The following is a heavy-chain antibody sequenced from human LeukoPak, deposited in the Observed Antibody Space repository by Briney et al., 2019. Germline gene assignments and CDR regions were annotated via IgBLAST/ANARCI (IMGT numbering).Heavy chain of an antibody. V-gene: IGHV1-24*01. J-gene: IGHJ3*01. CDR2: FDPEDGET. Sequence: ASVKVSCKVSGYTLTELSMHWVRQAPGKGLEWMGGFDPEDGETIYAQKFQGRVTMTRDTSTSTVYMELSSLRSEDTAVYYCAAEIYGGNTDCCTFDFWGPGTPVTVSS. CDR1: GYTLTELS. D-gene: IGHD4-23*01. CDR3: AAEIYGGNTDCCTFDF.